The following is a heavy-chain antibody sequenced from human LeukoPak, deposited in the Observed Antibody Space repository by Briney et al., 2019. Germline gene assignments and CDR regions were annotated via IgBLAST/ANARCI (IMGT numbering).Heavy chain of an antibody. D-gene: IGHD3-22*01. CDR2: IYPGDSDT. J-gene: IGHJ3*02. CDR3: ARQNHSIYYDSSGYPPFDAFDI. Sequence: GESLNISCKGSGYSFTSYWIGWVRQMPGKGLEWMGIIYPGDSDTRYSPSFQGQVTISADKSISTAYLQWSSLKASDTAMYYCARQNHSIYYDSSGYPPFDAFDIWGQGTMVTVSS. V-gene: IGHV5-51*01. CDR1: GYSFTSYW.